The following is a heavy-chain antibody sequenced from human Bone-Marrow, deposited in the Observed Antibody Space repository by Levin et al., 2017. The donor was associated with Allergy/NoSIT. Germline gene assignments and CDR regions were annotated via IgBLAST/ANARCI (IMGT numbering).Heavy chain of an antibody. CDR2: ISGSGGST. D-gene: IGHD1-14*01. CDR1: GFTFSTYD. J-gene: IGHJ4*02. Sequence: GESLKISCVASGFTFSTYDMTWVRQAPGKGLEGVSTISGSGGSTSYADSVKGRFTVARDNSRSTMYLQMNSLRAEDTAVYYCAYRTGFDYWGQGTLVTVSS. CDR3: AYRTGFDY. V-gene: IGHV3-23*01.